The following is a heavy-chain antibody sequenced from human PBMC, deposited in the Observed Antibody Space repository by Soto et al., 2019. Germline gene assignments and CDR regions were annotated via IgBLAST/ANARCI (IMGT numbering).Heavy chain of an antibody. CDR2: INPKSGGT. Sequence: ASVKVSCKASGYTFTGYYMHWVRQAPGQGLEWMGWINPKSGGTDYAQKFQGRVTMTRDTSSSSAYMELRSLRSDDTAVYYCAKANSGDDDELDYWGQGTQVTVSS. D-gene: IGHD5-12*01. CDR1: GYTFTGYY. J-gene: IGHJ4*02. CDR3: AKANSGDDDELDY. V-gene: IGHV1-2*02.